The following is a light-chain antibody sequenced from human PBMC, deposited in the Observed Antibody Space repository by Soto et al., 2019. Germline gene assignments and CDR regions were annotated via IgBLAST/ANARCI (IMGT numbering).Light chain of an antibody. CDR2: DTS. J-gene: IGKJ5*01. CDR3: QQYNNWSAIT. CDR1: QSVRSK. Sequence: EIVVTQSPATLSVSPGERVTLSCRASQSVRSKLAWYQQRPGQAPRVLIYDTSTRATGLPARFSGSGSGTEFTLTISSLQSEDSAVYYCQQYNNWSAITFGQGTRLEIK. V-gene: IGKV3-15*01.